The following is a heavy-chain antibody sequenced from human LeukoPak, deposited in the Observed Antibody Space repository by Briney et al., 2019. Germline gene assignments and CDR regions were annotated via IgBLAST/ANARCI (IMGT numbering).Heavy chain of an antibody. CDR2: IYYSGST. Sequence: SETLSLTCTVSGGSISSGDYYWSWIRQPPGKGLEWIGYIYYSGSTYYNPSLKSRVTISVDTSKNQFSLKLSSVTAADTAVYYCARAGCSGGSCYRGYYYYYMDVWGKGTTVTVSS. D-gene: IGHD2-15*01. CDR3: ARAGCSGGSCYRGYYYYYMDV. J-gene: IGHJ6*03. CDR1: GGSISSGDYY. V-gene: IGHV4-61*08.